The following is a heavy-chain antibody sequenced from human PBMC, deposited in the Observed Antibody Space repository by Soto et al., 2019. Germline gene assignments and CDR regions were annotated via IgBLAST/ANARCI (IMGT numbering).Heavy chain of an antibody. CDR3: ARIPADQGDSFDY. CDR1: GDSISRGGYY. D-gene: IGHD1-26*01. J-gene: IGHJ4*02. Sequence: QVHLQESGPGLVKPSQTLSLTCTVSGDSISRGGYYWSWIRQHPGKGLEWIGYIYYTGSTYYNPSLKSRVTKSVDTSKNQFSLKVISVTAADPTAYYCARIPADQGDSFDYWGLGTLVTVSS. CDR2: IYYTGST. V-gene: IGHV4-31*03.